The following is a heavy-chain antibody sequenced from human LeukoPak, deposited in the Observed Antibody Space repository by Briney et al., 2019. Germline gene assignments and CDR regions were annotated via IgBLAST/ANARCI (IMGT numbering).Heavy chain of an antibody. CDR2: IIPILGIA. D-gene: IGHD3-10*01. CDR1: GGTFSSYA. Sequence: GASVKVSCKASGGTFSSYAISWVRQAPGQGLEWMGRIIPILGIANYAQKFQGRVTITADKSTSTAYMELSSLRSEDTAVYYCARESGFGEFVPGAFDIWAKGQWSPSLQ. CDR3: ARESGFGEFVPGAFDI. V-gene: IGHV1-69*04. J-gene: IGHJ3*02.